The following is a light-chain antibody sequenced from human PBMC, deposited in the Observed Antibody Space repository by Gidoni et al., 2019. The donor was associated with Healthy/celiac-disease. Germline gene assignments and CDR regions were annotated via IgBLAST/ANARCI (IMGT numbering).Light chain of an antibody. J-gene: IGLJ2*01. CDR2: QDS. CDR1: KLGDKY. V-gene: IGLV3-1*01. Sequence: SYELTQPPSVSVSPGQTASITCSGDKLGDKYACWYQQKPGQSPVLVIYQDSKRPSGIPERFSGSNSGNTATLTISGTQAMDEADYYCQAWDSSLVVFGGGTKRTVL. CDR3: QAWDSSLVV.